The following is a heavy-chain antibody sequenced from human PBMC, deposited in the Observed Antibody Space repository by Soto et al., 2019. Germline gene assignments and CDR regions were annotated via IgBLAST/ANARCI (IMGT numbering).Heavy chain of an antibody. CDR1: GFTFSSYA. Sequence: EVQLLESGGGLVQPGRSLRLSCAASGFTFSSYAMSWVRQTPGKGLEWVSGISGGGGNTYYADSVTGRFTISRDNSRNTLYLPMNSLRAADTAIYYCAKDRGAGGRFSGIAVAGIPSWGQGTLVTVSS. D-gene: IGHD6-19*01. CDR3: AKDRGAGGRFSGIAVAGIPS. CDR2: ISGGGGNT. J-gene: IGHJ5*02. V-gene: IGHV3-23*01.